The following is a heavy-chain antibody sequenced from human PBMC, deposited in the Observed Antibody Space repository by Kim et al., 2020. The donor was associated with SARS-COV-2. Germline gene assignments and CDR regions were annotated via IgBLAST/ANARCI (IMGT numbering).Heavy chain of an antibody. J-gene: IGHJ3*02. Sequence: GGSLRLSCAASGFIVSSNYMSWVRQAPGKGLEWLSVIYSGGTPYYADSVKGRFTISRDNSKNTLYLQMNSLRAEDTAVYYCATRRTGFEVVDVYDIWGQG. CDR2: IYSGGTP. V-gene: IGHV3-53*01. D-gene: IGHD3-3*01. CDR1: GFIVSSNY. CDR3: ATRRTGFEVVDVYDI.